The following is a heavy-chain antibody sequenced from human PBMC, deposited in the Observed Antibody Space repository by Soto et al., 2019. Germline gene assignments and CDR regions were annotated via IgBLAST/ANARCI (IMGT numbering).Heavy chain of an antibody. CDR3: ARHDFFGVVTTDY. D-gene: IGHD3-3*01. Sequence: SETLSLTCTVSGGSISSNSYYWGWIRQPPGKGLEWIGSIYYSGSTYYNPSLKSRVTISVDTSKNQFSLKLSSVTAADTAVYYCARHDFFGVVTTDYWGQGTLVTVSS. J-gene: IGHJ4*02. CDR2: IYYSGST. CDR1: GGSISSNSYY. V-gene: IGHV4-39*01.